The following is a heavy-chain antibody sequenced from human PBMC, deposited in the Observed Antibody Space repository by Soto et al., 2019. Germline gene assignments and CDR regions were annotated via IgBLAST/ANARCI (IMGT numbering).Heavy chain of an antibody. CDR2: IDPSDSYT. J-gene: IGHJ4*02. D-gene: IGHD3-3*01. V-gene: IGHV5-10-1*03. CDR1: GYSFTSYW. Sequence: EVQLVQSGAEVKKPGESLRISCKGSGYSFTSYWISWVRQMPGKGLEWMGRIDPSDSYTNYSPSFQGHVTISADKSISTAYLQWSSLKASDTAMYYCERHSFTIFGVVITHFDYWGQGTLVTVSS. CDR3: ERHSFTIFGVVITHFDY.